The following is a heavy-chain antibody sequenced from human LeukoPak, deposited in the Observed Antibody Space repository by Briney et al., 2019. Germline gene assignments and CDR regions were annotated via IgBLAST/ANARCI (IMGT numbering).Heavy chain of an antibody. CDR2: IKQDGSEK. Sequence: GRSLRLSCAASGXTFSSYGVHWVRQAPGRGLEWVANIKQDGSEKYYVDSVKGRFTISRDNAKNSLYLQMNSLRAEDTAVYYCARDLLGSGSGSYYMGGFDYWGQGTLVTVSS. V-gene: IGHV3-7*01. D-gene: IGHD3-10*01. CDR3: ARDLLGSGSGSYYMGGFDY. J-gene: IGHJ4*02. CDR1: GXTFSSYG.